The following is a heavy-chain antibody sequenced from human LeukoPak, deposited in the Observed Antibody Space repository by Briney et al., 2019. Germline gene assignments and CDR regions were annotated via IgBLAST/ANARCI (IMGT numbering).Heavy chain of an antibody. CDR1: GFTFDDYG. V-gene: IGHV3-20*04. CDR3: ARSGIIRYYYYYYMDV. CDR2: INWNGGST. J-gene: IGHJ6*03. Sequence: GGSLRLSCAASGFTFDDYGMSWVRQAPGKGLEWVSGINWNGGSTGYADSVKGRFTISRDNAKNSLYLQMNSLRAEDTALYYCARSGIIRYYYYYYMDVWGKGTTVTVSS. D-gene: IGHD3-16*01.